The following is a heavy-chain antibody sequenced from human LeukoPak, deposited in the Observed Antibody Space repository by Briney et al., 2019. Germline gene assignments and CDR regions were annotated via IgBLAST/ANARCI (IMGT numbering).Heavy chain of an antibody. J-gene: IGHJ6*02. CDR3: ARAGLGDFWSGCSSNYYYYGMDV. CDR2: IYYSGST. D-gene: IGHD3-3*01. Sequence: SETLSLTCTVSGGSISSYYWSWIRRPPGKGLEWIGYIYYSGSTNYNPSLKSRVTISVDTSKNQFSLKLSSVTAADTAVYYCARAGLGDFWSGCSSNYYYYGMDVWGQGTTVTVSS. V-gene: IGHV4-59*08. CDR1: GGSISSYY.